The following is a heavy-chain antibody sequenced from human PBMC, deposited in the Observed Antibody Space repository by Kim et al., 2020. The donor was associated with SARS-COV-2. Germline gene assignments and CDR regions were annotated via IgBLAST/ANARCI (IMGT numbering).Heavy chain of an antibody. CDR2: IKGDGGGK. D-gene: IGHD2-15*01. CDR1: GFTFSDNW. CDR3: TRERAYSLDY. Sequence: GGSLRLSCTASGFTFSDNWMSWVRQAPGKGLEWLAEIKGDGGGKYYLNSVEGRFTISRDNAKNSLYLQMNSLRAEDTALYFCTRERAYSLDYWGQGTLVTVPS. V-gene: IGHV3-7*01. J-gene: IGHJ4*02.